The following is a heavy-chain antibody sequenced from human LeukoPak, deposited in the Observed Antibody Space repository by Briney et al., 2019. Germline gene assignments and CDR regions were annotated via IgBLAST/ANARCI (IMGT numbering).Heavy chain of an antibody. CDR3: AENRRSPRSAYEWGHLDA. J-gene: IGHJ5*02. Sequence: GGSLRLSCITSGFTFSDYYMTWIRHAPRKGQELISNINQNSYTIYYADSAKSRFTISWVNAKNSLFLHMDSLIVDDNAAYYCAENRRSPRSAYEWGHLDAWGEGTLVAVSS. V-gene: IGHV3-11*01. D-gene: IGHD5-12*01. CDR1: GFTFSDYY. CDR2: INQNSYTI.